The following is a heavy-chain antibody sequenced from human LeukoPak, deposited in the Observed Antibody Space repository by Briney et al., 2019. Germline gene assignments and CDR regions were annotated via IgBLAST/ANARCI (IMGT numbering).Heavy chain of an antibody. CDR3: ARLVDSNWYHEVLRGRDY. CDR2: LYYSGST. J-gene: IGHJ4*02. D-gene: IGHD6-13*01. CDR1: GFTVSSNS. V-gene: IGHV4-39*01. Sequence: PGGSLRLSCTVSGFTVSSNSMSWIRQSPGKGLECIGSLYYSGSTYYNPSLKSRVTISVDTSKKQLSLKLSSVTAADTAVYYCARLVDSNWYHEVLRGRDYWGQGTLVTVSS.